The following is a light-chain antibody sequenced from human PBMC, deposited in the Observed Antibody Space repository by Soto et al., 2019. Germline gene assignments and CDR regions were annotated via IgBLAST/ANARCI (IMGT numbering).Light chain of an antibody. V-gene: IGLV2-14*01. J-gene: IGLJ2*01. CDR1: ISDIGGYNF. Sequence: QSALTQPASVSGSPGQSITISCTGTISDIGGYNFISWYQHHPGKAPKLVIYDVNNRPSGISYRFSGSKSGNTASLTISGLQAEDAADYYRSFNTKTTTLLFGGGIKLTVL. CDR3: SFNTKTTTLL. CDR2: DVN.